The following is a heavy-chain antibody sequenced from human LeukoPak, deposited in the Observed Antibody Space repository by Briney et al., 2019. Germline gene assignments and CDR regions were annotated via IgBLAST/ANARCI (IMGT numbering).Heavy chain of an antibody. J-gene: IGHJ4*02. CDR3: ARGPNCGGDCYHFDY. CDR1: GYTFTGYY. D-gene: IGHD2-21*01. CDR2: INPNSGGT. Sequence: ASVKVSCKAFGYTFTGYYMHWVRQAPGQGLEWMGWINPNSGGTNYAQKFQGRVTMTRDTSINTAYMELSRLRSDDTAVYYCARGPNCGGDCYHFDYWGQGTLVPVSS. V-gene: IGHV1-2*02.